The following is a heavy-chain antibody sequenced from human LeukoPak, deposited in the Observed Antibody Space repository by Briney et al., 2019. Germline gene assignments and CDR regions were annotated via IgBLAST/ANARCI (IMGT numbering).Heavy chain of an antibody. Sequence: TLSLTFSVSVGSTNTGGYSWSWILQPPGNGPERTGFIGYNRSTYYNPSLKSRVTISVDTSKNQFSLKLSSVTAADTAVYYCASVARGRYCSGGSCSNYWGQGTLVTVSS. CDR2: IGYNRST. CDR1: VGSTNTGGYS. D-gene: IGHD2-15*01. V-gene: IGHV4-31*03. CDR3: ASVARGRYCSGGSCSNY. J-gene: IGHJ4*02.